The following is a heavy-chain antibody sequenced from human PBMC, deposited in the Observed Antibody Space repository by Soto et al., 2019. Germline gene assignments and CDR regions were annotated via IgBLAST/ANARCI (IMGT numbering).Heavy chain of an antibody. CDR3: ARYNIRNHYYGMEV. Sequence: SETLSLTCTVSGGSISSSSYYWGWIRQPPGKGLEWIGSFSYSGSTYYNPSLKSRVTISVDTSKNQFSLKLSSVTAADTAVYYCARYNIRNHYYGMEVWGQGTTVTVSS. CDR2: FSYSGST. J-gene: IGHJ6*02. CDR1: GGSISSSSYY. D-gene: IGHD1-1*01. V-gene: IGHV4-39*01.